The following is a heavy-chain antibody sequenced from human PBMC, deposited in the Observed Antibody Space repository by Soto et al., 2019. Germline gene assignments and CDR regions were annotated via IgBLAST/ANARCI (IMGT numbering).Heavy chain of an antibody. V-gene: IGHV1-8*01. D-gene: IGHD3-3*01. J-gene: IGHJ5*02. CDR1: GYTFTSYD. Sequence: GASVKVSCKASGYTFTSYDINWVRQATGQGLEWMGWMNPNSGNTGYAQKFQGRVTMTRNTSISTAYMELSSLRSEDTAVYYCARGRQIEFFEWFTSQNCFDPWGQGTLVTVSS. CDR3: ARGRQIEFFEWFTSQNCFDP. CDR2: MNPNSGNT.